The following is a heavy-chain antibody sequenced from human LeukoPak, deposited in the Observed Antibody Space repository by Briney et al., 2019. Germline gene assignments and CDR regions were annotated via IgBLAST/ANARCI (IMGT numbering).Heavy chain of an antibody. CDR1: GGSISSYY. V-gene: IGHV4-59*08. CDR3: ARLIPGPRGSYYFDY. J-gene: IGHJ4*02. CDR2: IYYSGST. Sequence: SETLSLTCTVSGGSISSYYWSWIRQPPGKGLEWIGYIYYSGSTNYSPSLKSRLTISVDTSKNQFSLNLTSVTAADTAVYYCARLIPGPRGSYYFDYWGQGTLVTVSS. D-gene: IGHD3-10*01.